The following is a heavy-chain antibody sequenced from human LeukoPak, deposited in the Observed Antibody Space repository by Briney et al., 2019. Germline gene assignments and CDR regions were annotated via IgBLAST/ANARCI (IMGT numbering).Heavy chain of an antibody. CDR2: IYYSGST. Sequence: SETLSLTCTVSGGSISSYYWSWIRQPPGKGLEWIGYIYYSGSTNYNPSLKSRVTISVDTSKNQFSLKLSSVTAADTAVYYCARGYDTYYYDSTGYYSSALDIWGQGTMVTVSS. V-gene: IGHV4-59*01. CDR3: ARGYDTYYYDSTGYYSSALDI. J-gene: IGHJ3*02. CDR1: GGSISSYY. D-gene: IGHD3-22*01.